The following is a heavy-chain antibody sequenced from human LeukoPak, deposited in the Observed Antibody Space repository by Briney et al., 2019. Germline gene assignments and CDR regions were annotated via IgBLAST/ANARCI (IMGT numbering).Heavy chain of an antibody. CDR3: ARDRGGSYSAIDY. CDR1: GFTISSYS. V-gene: IGHV3-48*04. D-gene: IGHD1-26*01. CDR2: ISSSSSTI. Sequence: GGSLRLSCAASGFTISSYSMNWVRQAPGKGLEWVSFISSSSSTIYYADSVKGRFTISRDNAKNSLYLQMNSLRAEDTAAYYCARDRGGSYSAIDYWGQGTLVTVSS. J-gene: IGHJ4*02.